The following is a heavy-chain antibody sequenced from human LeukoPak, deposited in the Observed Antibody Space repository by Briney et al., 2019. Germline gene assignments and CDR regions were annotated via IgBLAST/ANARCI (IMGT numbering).Heavy chain of an antibody. CDR2: INHSGST. V-gene: IGHV4-34*01. D-gene: IGHD3-9*01. CDR3: AREYFDWLLFGRGSFRVLDY. Sequence: SETLSLTCAVYGGSFSGYYWSWIRQPPGKGLEWIGEINHSGSTNYNPSLKSRVTISVDTSKNQFSLKLSSVTAADTAVYYCAREYFDWLLFGRGSFRVLDYWGQGTLVTVSS. CDR1: GGSFSGYY. J-gene: IGHJ4*02.